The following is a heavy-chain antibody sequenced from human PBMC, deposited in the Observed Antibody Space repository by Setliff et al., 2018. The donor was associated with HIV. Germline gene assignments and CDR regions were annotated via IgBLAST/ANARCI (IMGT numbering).Heavy chain of an antibody. CDR3: ARVQTMAVAGTQYYYMDV. V-gene: IGHV1-3*04. D-gene: IGHD6-19*01. CDR1: GYTFTSYS. Sequence: ASVKVSCKASGYTFTSYSMHWVRLAPGQRLEWMGWLRTGTGDTSYSEKFQGRLTIARDTSASTAYMELSSLRSEDTAVYYCARVQTMAVAGTQYYYMDVWGKGTTVTVSS. J-gene: IGHJ6*03. CDR2: LRTGTGDT.